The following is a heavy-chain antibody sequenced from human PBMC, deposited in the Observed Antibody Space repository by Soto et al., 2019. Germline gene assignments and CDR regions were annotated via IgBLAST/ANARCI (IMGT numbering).Heavy chain of an antibody. CDR2: INQDGSVK. J-gene: IGHJ4*02. CDR3: ARDPGYSSFDY. D-gene: IGHD5-12*01. Sequence: DVQLVESGGGLVQPGGFLRLSCAASGFSFSGSWMSWVRQAPGRGLEFVANINQDGSVKNYVDSVKGRFTISRDNAKNSVFLQMNGLRDADSGVYYCARDPGYSSFDYWGQGTLVTVSS. V-gene: IGHV3-7*01. CDR1: GFSFSGSW.